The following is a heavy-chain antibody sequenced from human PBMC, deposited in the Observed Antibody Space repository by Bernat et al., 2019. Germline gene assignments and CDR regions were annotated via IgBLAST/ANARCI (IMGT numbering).Heavy chain of an antibody. CDR2: ISWNSGSI. D-gene: IGHD3-3*01. J-gene: IGHJ3*02. CDR3: AKVLGDFWSGLDDAFDI. CDR1: GFTFDDYA. Sequence: EVQLVESGGGLVQPGRSLRLSCAASGFTFDDYAMHWVRQAPGKGLEWVSGISWNSGSIGYADSVKGRFTISRDNAKNSLYLQMNSLRAEDTALYYCAKVLGDFWSGLDDAFDIWGQGTMVTVSS. V-gene: IGHV3-9*01.